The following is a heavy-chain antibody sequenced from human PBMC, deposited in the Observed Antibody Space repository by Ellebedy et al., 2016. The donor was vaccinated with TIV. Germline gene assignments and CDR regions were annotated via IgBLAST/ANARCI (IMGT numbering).Heavy chain of an antibody. V-gene: IGHV4-39*07. J-gene: IGHJ5*02. CDR1: GGSISTSNRF. Sequence: MPSETLSLTCSVSGGSISTSNRFWGWIRQPPGKGLEWIGSIYYNGENRYSNPSLKSRVTMSIDTSKNQFSLNLNHVTAADTAVYYCARSFGEFDPWGQGTLVTVSS. D-gene: IGHD3-10*01. CDR2: IYYNGENR. CDR3: ARSFGEFDP.